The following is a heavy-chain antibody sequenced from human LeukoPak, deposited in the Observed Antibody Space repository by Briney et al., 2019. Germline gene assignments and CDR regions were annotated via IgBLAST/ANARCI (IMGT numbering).Heavy chain of an antibody. D-gene: IGHD3-9*01. V-gene: IGHV1-18*01. CDR2: ISAYNGNT. J-gene: IGHJ4*02. CDR3: ARVSILTGYLSYYFDY. CDR1: GYTFTSYG. Sequence: ASVKVSCKASGYTFTSYGISWVRQAPGQGLEWMGWISAYNGNTNYAQKLQGRVTMTTDTSTSTAYMELRSLRSDDTAVYYCARVSILTGYLSYYFDYWGQGTLVTVSS.